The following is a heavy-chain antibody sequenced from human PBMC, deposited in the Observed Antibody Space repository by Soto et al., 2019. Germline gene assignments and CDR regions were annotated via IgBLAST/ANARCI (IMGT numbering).Heavy chain of an antibody. CDR3: ARVPIGKYGVWNY. J-gene: IGHJ4*02. Sequence: EEQLVESGGGLVQPGGSLRLSCAASGFTFSSYWMHWVRQAPGKGLVWVSRINTGGTITDYADSVKGRFTISRDNAKNTVYLQVNSLRGDDTAEYFCARVPIGKYGVWNYWGQGTLVTVSS. D-gene: IGHD2-8*01. CDR1: GFTFSSYW. CDR2: INTGGTIT. V-gene: IGHV3-74*01.